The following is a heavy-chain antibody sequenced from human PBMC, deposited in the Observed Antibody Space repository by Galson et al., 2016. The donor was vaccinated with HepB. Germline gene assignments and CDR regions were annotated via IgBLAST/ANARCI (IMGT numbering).Heavy chain of an antibody. CDR3: ARELDHSFYFDY. J-gene: IGHJ4*02. D-gene: IGHD1-14*01. CDR1: GYTFNTYN. Sequence: SVKVSCKASGYTFNTYNMHWVRQAPGQGLEWMGIIKPSGGNTIYAQKFQDRITMTRDTSTSTVYMELISLRSEDTAAYYCARELDHSFYFDYWCQGTLLTVSS. V-gene: IGHV1-46*02. CDR2: IKPSGGNT.